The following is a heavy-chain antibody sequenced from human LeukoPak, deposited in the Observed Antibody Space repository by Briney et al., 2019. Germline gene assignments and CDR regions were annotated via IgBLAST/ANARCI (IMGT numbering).Heavy chain of an antibody. J-gene: IGHJ5*02. CDR1: GGSINSY. CDR3: ARDFMRGGTWFDP. D-gene: IGHD3-10*01. CDR2: ISGSGTI. V-gene: IGHV4-4*07. Sequence: SETLSLTCTVSGGSINSYWSWIRQPAGKGLEWIGRISGSGTITYNPALQSRLSISIDTSKNQFSLKLMSVTAADTAIYYCARDFMRGGTWFDPWGQGTLVTVSS.